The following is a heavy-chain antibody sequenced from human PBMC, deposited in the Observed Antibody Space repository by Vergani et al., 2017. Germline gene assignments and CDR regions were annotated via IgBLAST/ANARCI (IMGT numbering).Heavy chain of an antibody. CDR2: IYTSGST. J-gene: IGHJ2*01. V-gene: IGHV4-4*08. CDR3: AKEGISDYYGSGSSWYFDL. CDR1: GGSISSYY. Sequence: QVQLQESGPGLVKPSETLSLTCTVSGGSISSYYWSWIRQPPGKGLEWIGRIYTSGSTNYNPSLKSRVTISVDTSKNQFSLKLSSVTAADTAVYYCAKEGISDYYGSGSSWYFDLWGRGTLVTVSS. D-gene: IGHD3-10*01.